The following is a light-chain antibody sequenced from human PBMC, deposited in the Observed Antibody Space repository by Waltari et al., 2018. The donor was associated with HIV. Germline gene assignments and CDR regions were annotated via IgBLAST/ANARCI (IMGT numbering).Light chain of an antibody. CDR1: QTLSSSY. CDR3: QQTGT. Sequence: EIVLTQSPGTLSLSPGERATLSCRASQTLSSSYIAWYQQKPGQAPRLLIYAASSRATGIPDRFSGSGSGTDFTLIISRLEPEDFAVYYCQQTGTFGQGTKVEIK. V-gene: IGKV3-20*01. J-gene: IGKJ1*01. CDR2: AAS.